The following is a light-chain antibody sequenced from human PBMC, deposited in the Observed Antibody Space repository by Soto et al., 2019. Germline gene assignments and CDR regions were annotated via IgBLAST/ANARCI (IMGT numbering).Light chain of an antibody. CDR1: KLGDKY. CDR3: QAWYSSPRVV. CDR2: QDS. Sequence: SYELTQPPSVSVSPGQTASITCSGDKLGDKYACWYQQKPGQSPVLVIYQDSKRPSGIPERFSGSNSGNTATLTISGTQAMDEADDYCQAWYSSPRVVFGGGTNLTVL. V-gene: IGLV3-1*01. J-gene: IGLJ2*01.